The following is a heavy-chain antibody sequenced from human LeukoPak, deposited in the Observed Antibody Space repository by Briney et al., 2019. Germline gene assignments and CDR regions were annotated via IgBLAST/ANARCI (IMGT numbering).Heavy chain of an antibody. Sequence: ASVKVSCKASGYTFTSYAMNWVRQAPGQGLEWMGWINTDTGNPTYAQGFTGRFVFSLDTSVSTAYLQISSLKAEDTAVYYCARSGSYTKGNWFDPWGQGTLVTVSS. CDR3: ARSGSYTKGNWFDP. J-gene: IGHJ5*02. CDR1: GYTFTSYA. V-gene: IGHV7-4-1*02. D-gene: IGHD1-26*01. CDR2: INTDTGNP.